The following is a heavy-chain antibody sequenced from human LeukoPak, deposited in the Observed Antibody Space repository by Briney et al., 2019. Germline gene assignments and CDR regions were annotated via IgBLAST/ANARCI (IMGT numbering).Heavy chain of an antibody. J-gene: IGHJ6*02. Sequence: ASAKVSCKASGYTFTSYGISWVRQAPGQGLEWMGWISAYNGNTNYAQKLQGRVTMTTDTSTSTAYMELRSLRSDDTAVYYCARDTNTIFGVAVYYYGMDVWGQGTTVTVSS. V-gene: IGHV1-18*01. CDR2: ISAYNGNT. CDR3: ARDTNTIFGVAVYYYGMDV. D-gene: IGHD3-3*01. CDR1: GYTFTSYG.